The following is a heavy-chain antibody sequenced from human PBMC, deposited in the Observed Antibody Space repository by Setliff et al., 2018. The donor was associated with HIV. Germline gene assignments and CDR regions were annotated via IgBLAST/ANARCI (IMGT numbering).Heavy chain of an antibody. D-gene: IGHD2-2*02. V-gene: IGHV3-48*03. CDR2: ISSSGSTR. J-gene: IGHJ4*02. CDR3: VRDIGFNLYDH. CDR1: GFTFSSYE. Sequence: GSLRLSCAASGFTFSSYEMNWVRQAPGKGLEWVSYISSSGSTRYYAVSVKGRFTISRDNAKNTLYLQMSSLRAEDRAVYYCVRDIGFNLYDHWGQGTLVTVSS.